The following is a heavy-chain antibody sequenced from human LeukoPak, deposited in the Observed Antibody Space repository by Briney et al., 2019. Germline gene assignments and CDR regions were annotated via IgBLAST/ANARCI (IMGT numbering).Heavy chain of an antibody. J-gene: IGHJ5*02. CDR3: GRGTIFGVVMTYNWFDP. V-gene: IGHV1-8*01. Sequence: ASVKVSCKASGYTFTSYDINWVRQATGQGLEWMGWMSPNSGNTGYAQKFQGRVTMTRNTSISTAYMELSSLRSEDTAVYYCGRGTIFGVVMTYNWFDPWGQGTLVTVSS. CDR2: MSPNSGNT. D-gene: IGHD3-3*01. CDR1: GYTFTSYD.